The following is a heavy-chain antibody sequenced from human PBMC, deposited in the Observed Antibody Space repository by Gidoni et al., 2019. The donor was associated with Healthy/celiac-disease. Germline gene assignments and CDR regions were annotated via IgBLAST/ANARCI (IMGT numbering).Heavy chain of an antibody. J-gene: IGHJ6*02. CDR3: ARDRVFGVVITMNYYYYGMDV. V-gene: IGHV3-48*03. CDR1: GFTFSSYE. CDR2: ISSSGSTI. Sequence: EVQLVESGGGLVQPGGSLRLSCAASGFTFSSYEMNWVRQAPGKGLEWVSYISSSGSTIYYADSVKGRFTISRDNAKNSLYLQMNSLRAEDTAVYYCARDRVFGVVITMNYYYYGMDVWGQGTTVTVSS. D-gene: IGHD3-3*01.